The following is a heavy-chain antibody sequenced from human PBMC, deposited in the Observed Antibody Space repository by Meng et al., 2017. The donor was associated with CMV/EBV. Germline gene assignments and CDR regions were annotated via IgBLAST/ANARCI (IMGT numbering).Heavy chain of an antibody. CDR3: ARGGGICSGGSCYPLGYYGMDV. J-gene: IGHJ6*02. Sequence: SETLSLTCTVSGGSISSYYWSWIRQPPGKGLEWIGYIYHSGSTNYNPSLKSRVTISVDTSKNQFSLKLSSVTAADTAVYYCARGGGICSGGSCYPLGYYGMDVWGQGTTVTVSS. D-gene: IGHD2-15*01. V-gene: IGHV4-59*01. CDR2: IYHSGST. CDR1: GGSISSYY.